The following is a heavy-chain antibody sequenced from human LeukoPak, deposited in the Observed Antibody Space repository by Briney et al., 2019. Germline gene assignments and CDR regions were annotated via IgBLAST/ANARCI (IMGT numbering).Heavy chain of an antibody. D-gene: IGHD3-10*01. CDR3: AREGMVRGVPDAFDL. V-gene: IGHV3-7*01. J-gene: IGHJ3*01. CDR1: GFTFSSYW. Sequence: GGSLRLSCAAYGFTFSSYWMDWVRQVPGKGLEWVANIKQDGIEKYFVGSVKGRFAISRDNAKNSLYLQMNSLRVEDTAVYYCAREGMVRGVPDAFDLWGQGTMVTVSS. CDR2: IKQDGIEK.